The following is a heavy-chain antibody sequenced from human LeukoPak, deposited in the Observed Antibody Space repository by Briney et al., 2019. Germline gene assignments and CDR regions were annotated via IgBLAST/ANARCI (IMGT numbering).Heavy chain of an antibody. CDR3: ATNILVRDIINWFDP. V-gene: IGHV1-2*02. J-gene: IGHJ5*02. Sequence: ASVKVSCKASGYTFTGYYMHWVRQAPGRGLEWMGWINPNSGGTNYAQKFQGRVIMTRDTSTGTAYMELSSLRYDDTAVYYCATNILVRDIINWFDPWGQGTLVTVSS. CDR1: GYTFTGYY. D-gene: IGHD3-10*01. CDR2: INPNSGGT.